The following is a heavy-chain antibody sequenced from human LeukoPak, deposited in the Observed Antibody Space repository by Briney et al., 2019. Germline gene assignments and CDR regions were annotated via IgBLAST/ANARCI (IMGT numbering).Heavy chain of an antibody. CDR2: INPDGSST. J-gene: IGHJ4*02. CDR3: VRYGSFSH. CDR1: GFTFSSYW. D-gene: IGHD2-15*01. Sequence: PGGSLRLSCVASGFTFSSYWMHWVRQGPGKGLVWVSLINPDGSSTNYADSVKGRFTISRDNAKNTVYLQMNSLRPEDTAVYYCVRYGSFSHWGQGTLLTVSS. V-gene: IGHV3-74*01.